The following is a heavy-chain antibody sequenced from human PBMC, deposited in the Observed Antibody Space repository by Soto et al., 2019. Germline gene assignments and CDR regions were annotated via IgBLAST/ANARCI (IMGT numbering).Heavy chain of an antibody. CDR2: IKSKTDGGTT. Sequence: GGSLRLSCAASGFTFSNAWMSWVRQAPGKGLEWVGRIKSKTDGGTTDYAAPVKGRFTISRDDSKNTLYLQMNSMKTEDTAVYYCTTGFWSGYYWERYSYYGMDVWGQGTAVTVSS. CDR1: GFTFSNAW. CDR3: TTGFWSGYYWERYSYYGMDV. V-gene: IGHV3-15*01. J-gene: IGHJ6*02. D-gene: IGHD3-3*01.